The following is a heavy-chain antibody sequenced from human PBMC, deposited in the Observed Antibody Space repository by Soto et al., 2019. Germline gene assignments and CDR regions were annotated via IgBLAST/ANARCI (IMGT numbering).Heavy chain of an antibody. V-gene: IGHV2-5*02. D-gene: IGHD2-15*01. Sequence: QITLKESGPTLVKPTQTLTLTCTFSGFSLSTSGVGVGWIRQPPGKALEWLALIYWDDDKRYSPSLKSRLTITKDTSKNQVVLTMTNMDPVDTATYYCAHRPSYCSGGSCYSGFDYWGQGTLSPSPQ. CDR1: GFSLSTSGVG. CDR3: AHRPSYCSGGSCYSGFDY. J-gene: IGHJ4*02. CDR2: IYWDDDK.